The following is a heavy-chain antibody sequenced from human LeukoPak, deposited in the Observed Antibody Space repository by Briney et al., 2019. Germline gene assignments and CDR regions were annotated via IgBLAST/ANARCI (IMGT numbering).Heavy chain of an antibody. CDR1: GYTFSSYA. V-gene: IGHV1-18*01. Sequence: GASVKVSCTASGYTFSSYAISWVRQAPGQGLEWMGWISPYNGNTNSAQRFQGRVTMTTDTSTSAAYMELTSLRPDDTAVYYCARGNTWYFDLWGRGTLVTVSS. J-gene: IGHJ2*01. D-gene: IGHD2/OR15-2a*01. CDR2: ISPYNGNT. CDR3: ARGNTWYFDL.